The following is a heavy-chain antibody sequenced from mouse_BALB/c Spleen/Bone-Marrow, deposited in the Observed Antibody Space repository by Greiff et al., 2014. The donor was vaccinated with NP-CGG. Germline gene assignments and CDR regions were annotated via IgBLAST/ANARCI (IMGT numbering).Heavy chain of an antibody. CDR1: GYSITSGYS. CDR2: IHYSGTT. V-gene: IGHV3-1*02. J-gene: IGHJ4*01. Sequence: EVKLQESGPDLVKPSQSLSLTCTVTGYSITSGYSWHWIRQFPGNKLEWMGYIHYSGTTNYNPSLKSRISITRDTSKNQFFLQLNSGTSDDTATYYCARQNDGYLYYAMDYWGQGTSVTVSS. CDR3: ARQNDGYLYYAMDY. D-gene: IGHD2-3*01.